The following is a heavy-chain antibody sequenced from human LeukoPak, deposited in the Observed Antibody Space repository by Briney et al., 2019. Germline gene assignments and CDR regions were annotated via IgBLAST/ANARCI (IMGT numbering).Heavy chain of an antibody. J-gene: IGHJ6*02. D-gene: IGHD1-14*01. CDR1: GGSISSYY. Sequence: NPSETLSLTCTVSGGSISSYYWSWIRQPPGKGLEWIGYIYYSGSTNYNPSLKSRVTISVDTSKNQFSLKLSSVTAADTAVYYCARTNVGNPYYYGMDVWGQGTTVTVSS. CDR3: ARTNVGNPYYYGMDV. CDR2: IYYSGST. V-gene: IGHV4-59*01.